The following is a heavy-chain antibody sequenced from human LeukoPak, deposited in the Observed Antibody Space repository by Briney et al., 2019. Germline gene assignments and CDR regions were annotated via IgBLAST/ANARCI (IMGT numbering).Heavy chain of an antibody. Sequence: SSVKVSCKASGYTFTGYYIHWVRQAPGQGLEWMGWINPNSGGTNFAQKFQGRDTMTRDTSISKAYMELSRLRSNDTAVYYCAREYYGRALDPWGQGTLATVAS. J-gene: IGHJ5*02. V-gene: IGHV1-2*02. D-gene: IGHD2-21*01. CDR1: GYTFTGYY. CDR2: INPNSGGT. CDR3: AREYYGRALDP.